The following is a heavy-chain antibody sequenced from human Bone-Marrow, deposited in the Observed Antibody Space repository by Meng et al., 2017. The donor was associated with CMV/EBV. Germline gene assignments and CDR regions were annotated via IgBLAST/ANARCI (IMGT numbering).Heavy chain of an antibody. V-gene: IGHV3-21*06. CDR1: GFTFSSYS. CDR3: AKDAAMVSNYYYYGMDV. D-gene: IGHD5-18*01. J-gene: IGHJ6*02. Sequence: GGSLRLSCAASGFTFSSYSMNWIRQAPGKGLEWLSYISGSGIHIYYSDSVKGRFTISRDNAKNSMYLQMNNLRAEDTAVYYCAKDAAMVSNYYYYGMDVWGQGTTVTVSS. CDR2: ISGSGIHI.